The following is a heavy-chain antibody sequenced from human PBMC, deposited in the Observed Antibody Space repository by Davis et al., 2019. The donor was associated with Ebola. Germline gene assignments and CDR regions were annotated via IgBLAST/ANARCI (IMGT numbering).Heavy chain of an antibody. Sequence: GSLRLSCTVSGGSISSYYWSWIRQPPGKGLEWIGYIYYSGSTNYNPSLKSRVTISVDTSKNQFSLKLSSVTAADTAVYYCARRKPVPYGEVLSDYYYGMDVWGQGTTVTVSS. CDR2: IYYSGST. D-gene: IGHD4-17*01. V-gene: IGHV4-59*01. J-gene: IGHJ6*02. CDR1: GGSISSYY. CDR3: ARRKPVPYGEVLSDYYYGMDV.